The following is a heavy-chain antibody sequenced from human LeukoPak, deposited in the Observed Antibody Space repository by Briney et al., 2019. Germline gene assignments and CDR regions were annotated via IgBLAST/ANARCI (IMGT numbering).Heavy chain of an antibody. CDR2: ISAYNGNT. V-gene: IGHV1-18*01. Sequence: ASVKVSCKASGYRFTSYGITWVRQAPGQGLEWIGWISAYNGNTNYAQKLQGRVTLTTDTSTSTAYMELRSLRSDDTAVYYCAREGYCSGGTCYSTMNWFGPWGQGTLVTVSS. CDR1: GYRFTSYG. CDR3: AREGYCSGGTCYSTMNWFGP. D-gene: IGHD2-15*01. J-gene: IGHJ5*02.